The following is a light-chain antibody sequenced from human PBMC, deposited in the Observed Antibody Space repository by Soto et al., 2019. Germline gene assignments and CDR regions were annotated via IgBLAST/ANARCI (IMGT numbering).Light chain of an antibody. V-gene: IGLV2-14*01. CDR1: SSDVGGYNY. CDR2: DVS. Sequence: QSALTQPASVSVSPGQAITISCTGTSSDVGGYNYVYLYQQHPGKAPKLMIYDVSNRPSGVSNRFSGSKSGNTASLTISGLQAEDEADYYCSSYTSSSPRVFGTGTKLTL. J-gene: IGLJ1*01. CDR3: SSYTSSSPRV.